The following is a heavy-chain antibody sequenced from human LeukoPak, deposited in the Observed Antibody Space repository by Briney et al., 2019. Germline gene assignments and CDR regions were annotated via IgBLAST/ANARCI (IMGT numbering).Heavy chain of an antibody. J-gene: IGHJ4*02. D-gene: IGHD6-6*01. CDR3: AKDASSSSSLGD. V-gene: IGHV3-30*02. Sequence: PGGSLRLSCVASGFNLSAYAMHWARQAPGKGLEWVSLIRYDGSDKYYADSVKGRFTISRDISKNTLNLQMNSLRAGDTAVYYCAKDASSSSSLGDWGQGTLVTVSS. CDR2: IRYDGSDK. CDR1: GFNLSAYA.